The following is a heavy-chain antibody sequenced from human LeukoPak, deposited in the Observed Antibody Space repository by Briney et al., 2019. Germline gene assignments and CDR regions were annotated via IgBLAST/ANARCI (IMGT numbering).Heavy chain of an antibody. D-gene: IGHD3-22*01. CDR2: ISGSGGST. CDR3: AKSFDYYDSSGYSN. Sequence: PGGSLRLSCAASGFTFSSYAMSWVRQAPGKGLEWVSAISGSGGSTYYADSVKGRFTISRDNSKNTLYLQMNSLRAEDTAVYYCAKSFDYYDSSGYSNWGQGTLVTVSS. CDR1: GFTFSSYA. J-gene: IGHJ4*02. V-gene: IGHV3-23*01.